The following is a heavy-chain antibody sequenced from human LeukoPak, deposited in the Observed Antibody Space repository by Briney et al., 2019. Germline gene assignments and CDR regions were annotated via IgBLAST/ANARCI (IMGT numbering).Heavy chain of an antibody. J-gene: IGHJ3*02. CDR1: GYTFTSYY. Sequence: ASVKVSCKASGYTFTSYYMHWVRQAPGQGLEWMGWINTNTGNPTYAQGFTGRFVFSLDTSVSTAYLQISSLKAEDTAVYYCARVVARNDGPRIYDAFDIWGQGTMVTVSS. D-gene: IGHD1-1*01. V-gene: IGHV7-4-1*02. CDR2: INTNTGNP. CDR3: ARVVARNDGPRIYDAFDI.